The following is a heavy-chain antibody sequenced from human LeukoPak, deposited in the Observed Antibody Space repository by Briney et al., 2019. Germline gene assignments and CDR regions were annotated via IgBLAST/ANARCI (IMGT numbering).Heavy chain of an antibody. V-gene: IGHV1-8*03. J-gene: IGHJ6*03. CDR3: ARGPPSLLRGYMDV. Sequence: ASVKVSCKASGYTFTSYDINWVRQATGQRLEWMGWMNPNSGNTGYAQKFQGRVTITRNTSISTAYMELSSLRSEDTAVYYCARGPPSLLRGYMDVWGKGTTVTVSS. D-gene: IGHD2-15*01. CDR2: MNPNSGNT. CDR1: GYTFTSYD.